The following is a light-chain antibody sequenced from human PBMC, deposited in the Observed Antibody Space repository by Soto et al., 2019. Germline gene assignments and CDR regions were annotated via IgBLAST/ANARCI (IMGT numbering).Light chain of an antibody. J-gene: IGKJ4*01. CDR3: QQRYNWPPAPLT. CDR2: DVS. Sequence: VLTQSPATLSLSPGERATLSCRASESVGDYLAWYQQKPGQAPRLLIYDVSNRATGIPPRFSGSGSGTDFTLTISSLEPEDFAVYYCQQRYNWPPAPLTFGGGTKVEI. V-gene: IGKV3-11*01. CDR1: ESVGDY.